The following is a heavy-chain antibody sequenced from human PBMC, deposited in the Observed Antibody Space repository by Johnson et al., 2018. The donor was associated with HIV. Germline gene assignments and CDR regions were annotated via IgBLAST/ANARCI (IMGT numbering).Heavy chain of an antibody. CDR2: FSWYGGST. Sequence: EKLVESGGGLVQPGGSLRLSCAGSGFIFSSYAMSWVRKAPGEGLEWVSGFSWYGGSTGYADSVQGRFSVSRDNAMNALYLQMNSLRAEDTALHYCARDRWSECRELRGAFDIWGHGTMVTGSS. J-gene: IGHJ3*02. V-gene: IGHV3-20*04. D-gene: IGHD1-26*01. CDR1: GFIFSSYA. CDR3: ARDRWSECRELRGAFDI.